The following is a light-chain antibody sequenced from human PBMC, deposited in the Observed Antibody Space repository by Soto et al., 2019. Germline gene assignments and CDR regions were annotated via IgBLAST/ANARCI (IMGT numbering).Light chain of an antibody. CDR1: QSVTRSY. V-gene: IGKV3-20*01. CDR2: GAS. J-gene: IGKJ5*01. Sequence: EIVLTQSPATLSLSPGERATLSCRASQSVTRSYLAWYQQKPGQAPRVLIYGASFRATGIPDRFSGSGSGTDFTLTIRRLEPEDFAVYYCQQYGSSPRTFGQGTRLEIK. CDR3: QQYGSSPRT.